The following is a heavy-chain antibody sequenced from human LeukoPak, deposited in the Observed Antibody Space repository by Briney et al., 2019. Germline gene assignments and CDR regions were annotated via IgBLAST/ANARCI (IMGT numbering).Heavy chain of an antibody. V-gene: IGHV1-2*02. CDR1: GYSFTGYY. CDR2: INPYSGDT. Sequence: SVKVSCKASGYSFTGYYMHWVRQAPGQGLEWMGWINPYSGDTDYAQKFQDRVTMTRDTSISTAYMELSRLRSDDTAMYYCARGTMNLDSWGQGTLVTVSS. D-gene: IGHD3-22*01. J-gene: IGHJ4*02. CDR3: ARGTMNLDS.